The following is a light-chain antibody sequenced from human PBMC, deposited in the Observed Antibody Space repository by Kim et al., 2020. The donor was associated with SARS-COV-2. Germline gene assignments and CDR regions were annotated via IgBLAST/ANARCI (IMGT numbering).Light chain of an antibody. CDR1: SLRSYY. CDR3: KSRDSSGNLV. CDR2: GRN. Sequence: SSELTQDPAVSVALVQTVRITCQGASLRSYYASWYQQKPGQAPVLVIYGRNNRPSGIPDRFSGSTSGNTASLTITGAQAEDEADYYCKSRDSSGNLVFGGGTQLTVL. J-gene: IGLJ2*01. V-gene: IGLV3-19*01.